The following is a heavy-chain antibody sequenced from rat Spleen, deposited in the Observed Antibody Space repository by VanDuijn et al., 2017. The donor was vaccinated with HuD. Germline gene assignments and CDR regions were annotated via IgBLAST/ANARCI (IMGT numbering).Heavy chain of an antibody. Sequence: EVQLEESGGGLVQPGRSLKLSCAASGFTFSDYYMAWVRQAPQKGLEWVASISYEGSSTYYGDSVKGRFTISRDNAKSTLYLQMNSLRSEDTATYYCARQDYFDYWGQGVMVTVSS. CDR1: GFTFSDYY. V-gene: IGHV5-22*01. CDR2: ISYEGSST. CDR3: ARQDYFDY. J-gene: IGHJ2*01.